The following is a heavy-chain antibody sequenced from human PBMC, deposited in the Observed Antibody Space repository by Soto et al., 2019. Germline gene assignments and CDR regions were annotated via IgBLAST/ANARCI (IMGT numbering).Heavy chain of an antibody. CDR1: GYTFTGYY. V-gene: IGHV1-2*02. CDR2: INPNSGGT. Sequence: ASVKVSCKASGYTFTGYYMHWVRQAPGQGLEWMGWINPNSGGTNYAQKFQGRVTMTRDTSISTAYMELSRLRSDDTAVYYCARGSYDILTGYYESGYWGQRTLVTVSS. D-gene: IGHD3-9*01. J-gene: IGHJ4*02. CDR3: ARGSYDILTGYYESGY.